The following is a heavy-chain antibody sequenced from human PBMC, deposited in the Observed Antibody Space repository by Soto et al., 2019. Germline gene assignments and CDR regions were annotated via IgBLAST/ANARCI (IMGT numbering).Heavy chain of an antibody. D-gene: IGHD2-8*01. J-gene: IGHJ4*02. CDR1: GFTFSSYG. Sequence: GGSLRLSCAASGFTFSSYGLHWVRQAPGKGLEWVAVIWFDGSDKFYVDSVKGRFTISRDNSKNTVYLQMNSLRVEDTAIYYCARDVNGRGFDYWGQGTLVTVSS. CDR2: IWFDGSDK. V-gene: IGHV3-33*01. CDR3: ARDVNGRGFDY.